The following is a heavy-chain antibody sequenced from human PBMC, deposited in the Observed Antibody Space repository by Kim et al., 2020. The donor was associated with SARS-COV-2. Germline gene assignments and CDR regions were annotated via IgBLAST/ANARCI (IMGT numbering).Heavy chain of an antibody. Sequence: GESLKISCKGSGYSFTSWWISWVRQMPGKGLEWMGRIDPSDSYTNYSPSFHGHVTISADKSINTAYLQWSSLKASDTAMYYCARSFRDSSAYYLNWFDPWGQGTLVTDSS. CDR2: IDPSDSYT. V-gene: IGHV5-10-1*01. D-gene: IGHD3-22*01. J-gene: IGHJ5*02. CDR1: GYSFTSWW. CDR3: ARSFRDSSAYYLNWFDP.